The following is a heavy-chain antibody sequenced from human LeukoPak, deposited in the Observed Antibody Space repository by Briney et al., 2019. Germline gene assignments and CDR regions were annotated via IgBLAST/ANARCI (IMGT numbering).Heavy chain of an antibody. Sequence: ASVKVSCKASGYTFTSYDINWVRQATGQGLEWMGWMNPNSGNTGYAQKFPGRVTMTRNTSISTAYMELSSLRSEDTAVYYCARGRTRYSGYDYGYWGQGTLVTVSS. CDR1: GYTFTSYD. CDR2: MNPNSGNT. J-gene: IGHJ4*02. D-gene: IGHD5-12*01. CDR3: ARGRTRYSGYDYGY. V-gene: IGHV1-8*01.